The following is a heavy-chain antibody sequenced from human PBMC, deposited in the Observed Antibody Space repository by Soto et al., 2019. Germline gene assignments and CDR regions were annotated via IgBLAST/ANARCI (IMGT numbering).Heavy chain of an antibody. J-gene: IGHJ4*02. CDR3: ARVYVWNCISTSCPFDY. CDR2: INHSGST. Sequence: PSETLSLTCAVSVGPISSSNWWSWVRQPPGKGLEWIGEINHSGSTNYNPSLKSRVTISVDTSKNQFSLKLSSVTAADTAVYYCARVYVWNCISTSCPFDYWGQGTLVTVSS. CDR1: VGPISSSNW. V-gene: IGHV4-4*02. D-gene: IGHD2-2*01.